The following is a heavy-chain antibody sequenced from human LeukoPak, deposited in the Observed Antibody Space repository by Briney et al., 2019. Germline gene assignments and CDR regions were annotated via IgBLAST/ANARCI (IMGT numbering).Heavy chain of an antibody. CDR1: GFTFSSYS. CDR2: ISSSSSYI. V-gene: IGHV3-21*01. D-gene: IGHD3-16*02. J-gene: IGHJ4*02. CDR3: ARVATQYVWGSYRSIDY. Sequence: GGSLRLSCAASGFTFSSYSMNWVRQAPGKGLEWVSXISSSSSYIYYADSVKGRFTISRDNAKNSLYLQMNSLRAEDTAVYYCARVATQYVWGSYRSIDYWGQGTLVTVSS.